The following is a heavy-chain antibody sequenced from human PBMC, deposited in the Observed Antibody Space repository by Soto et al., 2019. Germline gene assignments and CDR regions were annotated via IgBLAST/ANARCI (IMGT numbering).Heavy chain of an antibody. D-gene: IGHD3-10*01. Sequence: QVQLVQSGAEVKKPGSPVRVSCTASGDTFNFYTISWVRQVPGQGPEWMGRIIPMLGMSNYAQKFQGRVTLMADKSTITVYMNLSGLTSEDTAVYYCATNYGSGSTHFDYWGQGTLVNVSS. CDR2: IIPMLGMS. CDR1: GDTFNFYT. J-gene: IGHJ4*02. V-gene: IGHV1-69*02. CDR3: ATNYGSGSTHFDY.